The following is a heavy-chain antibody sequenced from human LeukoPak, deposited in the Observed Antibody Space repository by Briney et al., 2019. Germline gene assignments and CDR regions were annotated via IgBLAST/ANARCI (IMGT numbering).Heavy chain of an antibody. CDR3: ASGYYDSSGYYSVDY. J-gene: IGHJ4*02. CDR1: GYTFTSYG. Sequence: ASVKVSCKASGYTFTSYGISWVRQAPGHGLEWMGWISAYNGNTNYAQKLQGRVTMTTDTSTSTAYMELRSLRSDDTAVYYCASGYYDSSGYYSVDYWGQGTLVTVSS. V-gene: IGHV1-18*01. CDR2: ISAYNGNT. D-gene: IGHD3-22*01.